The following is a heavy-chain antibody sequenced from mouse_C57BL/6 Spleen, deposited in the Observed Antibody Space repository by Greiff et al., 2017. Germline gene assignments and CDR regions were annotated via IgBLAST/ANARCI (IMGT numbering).Heavy chain of an antibody. CDR2: IHPNSGST. D-gene: IGHD4-1*01. Sequence: VQLQQSGAELVKPGASVKLSCKASGYTFTSYWMHWVKQRPGQGLEWIGMIHPNSGSTNYNEKFKSKATLTVDKSSSTAYMQLSSLTSEDSAVYYCAREELGRAMDYWGQGTSVTVSS. CDR3: AREELGRAMDY. V-gene: IGHV1-64*01. J-gene: IGHJ4*01. CDR1: GYTFTSYW.